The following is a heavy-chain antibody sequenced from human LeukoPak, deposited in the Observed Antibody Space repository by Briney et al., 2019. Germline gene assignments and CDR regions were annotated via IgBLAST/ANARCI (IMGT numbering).Heavy chain of an antibody. CDR1: GFTFSDYY. Sequence: PGGSLRLSCAAPGFTFSDYYMGWIRQAPGKGLEWVSYISGSSSNTNSADSVKGRFTISRDNAKNSLYLQMNSLRAEDTAMFYCARAGSSGSLRFDSWGQGTLVTVSS. CDR3: ARAGSSGSLRFDS. D-gene: IGHD3-22*01. V-gene: IGHV3-11*05. CDR2: ISGSSSNT. J-gene: IGHJ4*02.